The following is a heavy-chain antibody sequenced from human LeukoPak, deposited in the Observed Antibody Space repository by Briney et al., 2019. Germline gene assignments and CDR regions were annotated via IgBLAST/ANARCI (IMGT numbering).Heavy chain of an antibody. D-gene: IGHD4-17*01. CDR1: GFTFSDYY. CDR2: ISSSGSTI. Sequence: GGSLRLSCAASGFTFSDYYMSWIRQAPGKGLEWVSYISSSGSTIYYADSVKGRFTISRDNAKNSLYLQMNSLRAEDTAVYYCARDLEPYGDYEGLFDYWGQGTLVTVSS. CDR3: ARDLEPYGDYEGLFDY. J-gene: IGHJ4*02. V-gene: IGHV3-11*04.